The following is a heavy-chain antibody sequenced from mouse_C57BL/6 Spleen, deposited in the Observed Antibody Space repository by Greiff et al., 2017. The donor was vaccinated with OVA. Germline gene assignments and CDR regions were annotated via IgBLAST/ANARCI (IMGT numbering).Heavy chain of an antibody. Sequence: VQLQQSGPELVKPGASVKISCKASGYAFSSSWMNWVKQRPGKGLEWIGRIYPGDGDTNYNGKFKGKATLTADKSSSTAYMQLSSLTSDDSAVYFCARGVELFFDYWGQGTTLTVSS. CDR2: IYPGDGDT. D-gene: IGHD1-1*02. CDR3: ARGVELFFDY. J-gene: IGHJ2*01. CDR1: GYAFSSSW. V-gene: IGHV1-82*01.